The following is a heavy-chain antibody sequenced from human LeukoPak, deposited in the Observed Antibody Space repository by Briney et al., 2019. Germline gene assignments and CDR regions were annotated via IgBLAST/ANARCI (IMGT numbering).Heavy chain of an antibody. CDR2: TYYRSKWHN. CDR1: GDSVSSNTVA. D-gene: IGHD1/OR15-1a*01. CDR3: AREQNRLFEY. Sequence: SETLSLTCDISGDSVSSNTVAWNWIRQSPSRGLEWLGRTYYRSKWHNEYALSVRSRITINQDTAKNQFSLQVNPVTPDDTAVYYCAREQNRLFEYWGQGTLVTVSS. V-gene: IGHV6-1*01. J-gene: IGHJ4*02.